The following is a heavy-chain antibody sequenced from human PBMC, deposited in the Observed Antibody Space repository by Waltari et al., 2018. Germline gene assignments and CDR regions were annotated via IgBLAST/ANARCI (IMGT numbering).Heavy chain of an antibody. D-gene: IGHD4-17*01. CDR1: AFPFSSYI. CDR2: ISSSSSTI. V-gene: IGHV3-48*04. J-gene: IGHJ4*02. CDR3: ASSPAYGDYVDY. Sequence: EVQLVESGGGLVQPGGSLRLSCAASAFPFSSYIMNWFRQAPGKGREWVSYISSSSSTIYYADSVKGRFTISRDNAKNSLYLQMNSLRAEDTAVYYCASSPAYGDYVDYWGQGTLVTVSS.